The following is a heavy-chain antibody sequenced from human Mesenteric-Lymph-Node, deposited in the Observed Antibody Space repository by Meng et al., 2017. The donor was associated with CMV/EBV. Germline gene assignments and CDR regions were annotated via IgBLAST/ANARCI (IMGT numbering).Heavy chain of an antibody. D-gene: IGHD4-17*01. CDR3: VRDRNYGVYLGSDY. Sequence: GGSLRLSCVASGFTFDDHAMHWVRQAPGKGLEWVSGISWNSGNMGYADPVKGRFTISRDNAKNSLYLQMDNLGTEDTALYYCVRDRNYGVYLGSDYWGQGTTVTVSS. CDR2: ISWNSGNM. CDR1: GFTFDDHA. J-gene: IGHJ4*02. V-gene: IGHV3-9*01.